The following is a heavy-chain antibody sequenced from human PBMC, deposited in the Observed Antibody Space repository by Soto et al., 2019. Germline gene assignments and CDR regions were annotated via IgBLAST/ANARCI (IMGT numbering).Heavy chain of an antibody. V-gene: IGHV3-30*18. CDR2: ISYDGINK. CDR3: AKSMYNWNVGVFDY. CDR1: GFTFSSYG. J-gene: IGHJ4*02. D-gene: IGHD1-1*01. Sequence: PWGSLRLSCAASGFTFSSYGMHWVRQAPGKGLEWVAIISYDGINKYYANSVKGRFTISRDNSKNTLYLQMNSLRAEDTAVYFCAKSMYNWNVGVFDYWGQGTLVTVSS.